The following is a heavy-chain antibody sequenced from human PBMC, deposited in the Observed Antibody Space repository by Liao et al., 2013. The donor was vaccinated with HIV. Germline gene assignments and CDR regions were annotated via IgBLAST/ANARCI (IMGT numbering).Heavy chain of an antibody. D-gene: IGHD3-16*01. CDR2: IYTSGST. CDR3: AVITFGGXTV. Sequence: QVQLQESGPGLVKPSQTLSLTCTVSGGSISSGSYYWSWIRQPAGKGLEWIGRIYTSGSTNYNPSLKSRVTISVDTSKNQFSLKLSSVTAADTAVYYCAVITFGGXTVWGQGTLVTVSS. CDR1: GGSISSGSYY. J-gene: IGHJ4*02. V-gene: IGHV4-61*02.